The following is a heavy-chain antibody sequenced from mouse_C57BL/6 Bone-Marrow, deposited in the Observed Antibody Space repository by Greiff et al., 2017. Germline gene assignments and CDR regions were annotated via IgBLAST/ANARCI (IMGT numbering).Heavy chain of an antibody. CDR2: IYPGSGNT. J-gene: IGHJ2*01. CDR3: ARGLYGYDGRSPYYFDY. CDR1: GYTFTDYY. V-gene: IGHV1-76*01. Sequence: VQLQQSGAELVRPGASVKLSCKASGYTFTDYYINWVKQRPGQGLEWIARIYPGSGNTYYNEKFKGKATLTAEKSSSTAYMQLSSLTSEDSAVYFCARGLYGYDGRSPYYFDYWGQGTTLTVSS. D-gene: IGHD2-2*01.